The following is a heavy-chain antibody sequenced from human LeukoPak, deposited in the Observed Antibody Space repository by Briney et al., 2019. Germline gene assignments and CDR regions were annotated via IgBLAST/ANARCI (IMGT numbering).Heavy chain of an antibody. D-gene: IGHD3-16*01. CDR3: AKHLITGGLAGS. Sequence: PGGSLRLSCAASGFTFNNFAMRWVRQAPGKGLECVATITGSGGNTFYTDSAKGRFTISRDNSKNTLYLQMNSLRAEDTAVYYCAKHLITGGLAGSWGQGTLVTVSS. J-gene: IGHJ5*02. CDR2: ITGSGGNT. CDR1: GFTFNNFA. V-gene: IGHV3-23*01.